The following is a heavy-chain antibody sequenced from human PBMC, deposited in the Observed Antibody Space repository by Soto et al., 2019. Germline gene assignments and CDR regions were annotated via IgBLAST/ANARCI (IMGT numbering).Heavy chain of an antibody. Sequence: QVQLQESGPGLVKPSQTLSLTCTVSGGSISSGDYYWSWIRQPPGKGLEWIGSIYYSGSTYYNPSRKRRVTISVDTSKNQFSLKLNSVTAADTAVYYCASRHSSPYFDYWGQGTLVTVSS. CDR2: IYYSGST. CDR3: ASRHSSPYFDY. V-gene: IGHV4-30-4*01. J-gene: IGHJ4*02. CDR1: GGSISSGDYY. D-gene: IGHD6-13*01.